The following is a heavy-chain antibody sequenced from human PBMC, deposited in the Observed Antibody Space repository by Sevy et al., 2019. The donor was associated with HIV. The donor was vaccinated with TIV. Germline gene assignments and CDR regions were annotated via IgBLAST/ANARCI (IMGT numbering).Heavy chain of an antibody. V-gene: IGHV3-23*01. CDR1: GFTFSTYA. D-gene: IGHD3-22*01. Sequence: AGSLRLSCAASGFTFSTYAMSWVRQAPGKGLEWVGAISASGDTTYYTDSVRGRFTISRDTSERTPYLQMNSLRAEGTAIYYCANDYDRGGPLDYFDYWGQGTLVTVSS. CDR2: ISASGDTT. CDR3: ANDYDRGGPLDYFDY. J-gene: IGHJ4*02.